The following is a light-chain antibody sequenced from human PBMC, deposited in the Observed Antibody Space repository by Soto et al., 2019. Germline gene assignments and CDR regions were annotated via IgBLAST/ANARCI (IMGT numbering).Light chain of an antibody. Sequence: DIQMTQSPSSLSASVGDSVTIACRASQGISHYLAWYQQKPGKVPKLLIYAASTLQSGVPSRFSGSGSGTDFTLTISSLQPEDVATYYCQVYNSYPWTFGQGTKVEIK. CDR2: AAS. CDR1: QGISHY. CDR3: QVYNSYPWT. V-gene: IGKV1-27*01. J-gene: IGKJ1*01.